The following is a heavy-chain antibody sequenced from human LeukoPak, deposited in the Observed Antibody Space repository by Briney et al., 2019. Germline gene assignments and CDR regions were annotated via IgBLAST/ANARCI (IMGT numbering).Heavy chain of an antibody. V-gene: IGHV3-48*01. CDR3: ARDLGGEESP. J-gene: IGHJ5*02. D-gene: IGHD3-10*01. CDR2: ISSSSSTI. CDR1: GFTFNRRG. Sequence: GGSLRLSCGASGFTFNRRGMHWVRQAPGKGLEWVSYISSSSSTIYYADSVKGRFTISRDNAKNSLYLQMNSLRAEDTAVYYCARDLGGEESPWGQGTLVTVSS.